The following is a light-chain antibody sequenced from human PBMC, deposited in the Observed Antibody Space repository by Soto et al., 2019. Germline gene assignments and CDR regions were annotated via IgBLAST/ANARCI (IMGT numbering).Light chain of an antibody. J-gene: IGLJ2*01. CDR3: GTWDSSLSAVV. V-gene: IGLV2-14*01. Sequence: QSALTQPASVSGSPGQSIAISCTGTRSDVGAYNYVSWYQQHPGKAPKLMISEVTNRPSGVSDRFSGSKSGNTASLTISGLQAEDEADYYCGTWDSSLSAVVFGGGTKVTVL. CDR2: EVT. CDR1: RSDVGAYNY.